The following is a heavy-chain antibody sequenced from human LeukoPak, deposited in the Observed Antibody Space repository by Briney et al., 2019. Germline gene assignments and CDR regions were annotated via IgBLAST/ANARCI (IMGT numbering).Heavy chain of an antibody. CDR2: ISSSSSYI. D-gene: IGHD4-23*01. Sequence: GGSLSLPWAASGFTSSSYGMTWVRKAPGKGLGWVSSISSSSSYIYYADSVKGRFTISRDNAKNSLYLQMNSLRAEDTAVYYCARAFGGYYYYMDVWGKGTTVTVSS. V-gene: IGHV3-21*01. J-gene: IGHJ6*03. CDR3: ARAFGGYYYYMDV. CDR1: GFTSSSYG.